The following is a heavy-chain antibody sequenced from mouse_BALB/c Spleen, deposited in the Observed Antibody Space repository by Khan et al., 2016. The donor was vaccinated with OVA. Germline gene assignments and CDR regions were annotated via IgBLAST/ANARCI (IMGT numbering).Heavy chain of an antibody. D-gene: IGHD2-4*01. J-gene: IGHJ3*01. CDR3: ARARGYDYDAWFAF. V-gene: IGHV3-2*02. CDR2: ISYSGST. Sequence: EVQLQESGPGLVKPSQSLSLTCTVTGYSITSDYAWNWIRHFPGNKLEWMGYISYSGSTSYNPSLKSRISITRDTSKNQFFLQLSSVTTEDTATYYCARARGYDYDAWFAFWGQGTLVTVSA. CDR1: GYSITSDYA.